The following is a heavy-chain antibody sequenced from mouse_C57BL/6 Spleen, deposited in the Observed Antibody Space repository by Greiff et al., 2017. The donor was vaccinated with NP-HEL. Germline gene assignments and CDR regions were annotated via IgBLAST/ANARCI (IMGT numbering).Heavy chain of an antibody. CDR1: GYTFTSYW. J-gene: IGHJ3*01. CDR2: IYPGSGSP. D-gene: IGHD2-3*01. CDR3: ARRDDGYYEAY. V-gene: IGHV1-55*01. Sequence: QVHVKQPGAELVKPGASVKMSCKASGYTFTSYWITWVKQRPGQGLEWIGDIYPGSGSPNYNEKFKSKAHLTLATSSSTASMQLSSLTSEDSAVYYCARRDDGYYEAYWGQGTLVTVSA.